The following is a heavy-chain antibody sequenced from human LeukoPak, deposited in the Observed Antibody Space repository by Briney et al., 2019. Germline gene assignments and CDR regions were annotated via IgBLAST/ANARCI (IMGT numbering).Heavy chain of an antibody. V-gene: IGHV4-4*07. CDR3: AKNYDFWSGYYDM. Sequence: PSETLSLTRTVSGGSISSYYWNWIRQPAGKGLEWIGRIYTGGNTNYNPSLKSRVTMSIDTSKNQFSLKLRSVTAADTAVYYCAKNYDFWSGYYDMWGQGTMVTVSS. CDR1: GGSISSYY. J-gene: IGHJ3*02. CDR2: IYTGGNT. D-gene: IGHD3-3*01.